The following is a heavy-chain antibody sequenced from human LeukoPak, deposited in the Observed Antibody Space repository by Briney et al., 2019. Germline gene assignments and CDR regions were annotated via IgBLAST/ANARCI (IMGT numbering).Heavy chain of an antibody. V-gene: IGHV5-51*01. CDR3: ARQYYYDSSGYPFDY. CDR2: IYPGDSDT. J-gene: IGHJ4*02. Sequence: RGESLKISCKGSGYSFTSHWIGWVRQMPGKGLEWMGIIYPGDSDTRYSPSFQGQVTISADKSISTAYLQWSSLKASDTAMYYCARQYYYDSSGYPFDYWGQGTLVTVSS. CDR1: GYSFTSHW. D-gene: IGHD3-22*01.